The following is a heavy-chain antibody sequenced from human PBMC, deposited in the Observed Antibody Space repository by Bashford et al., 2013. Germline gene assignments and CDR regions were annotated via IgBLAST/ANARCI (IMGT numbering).Heavy chain of an antibody. Sequence: VRQAPGKGLEWVSAISGSAGNTFYADSVQGRFSIYRDNSKNTLYLQMNSLRAEDTAVYFCAKGNTGYDYIWGTYRLEYFDYWGQGALVTVSS. CDR3: AKGNTGYDYIWGTYRLEYFDY. V-gene: IGHV3-23*01. CDR2: ISGSAGNT. D-gene: IGHD3-16*02. J-gene: IGHJ4*02.